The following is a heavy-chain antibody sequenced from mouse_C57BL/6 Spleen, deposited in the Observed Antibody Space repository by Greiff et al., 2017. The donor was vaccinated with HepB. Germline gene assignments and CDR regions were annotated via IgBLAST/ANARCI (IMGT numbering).Heavy chain of an antibody. J-gene: IGHJ4*01. CDR3: ARCSYDGPAMDY. V-gene: IGHV1-63*01. Sequence: SGAELVRPGTSVKMSCKASGYTFTNYWIGWAKQRPGHGLEWIGDIYPGGGYTNYNEKFKGKATLTADKSSSTAYMQFSSLTSEDSAIYYCARCSYDGPAMDYWGQGTSVTVSS. CDR1: GYTFTNYW. D-gene: IGHD2-3*01. CDR2: IYPGGGYT.